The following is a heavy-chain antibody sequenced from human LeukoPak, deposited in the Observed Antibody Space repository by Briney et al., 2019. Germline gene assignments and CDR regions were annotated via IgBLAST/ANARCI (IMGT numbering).Heavy chain of an antibody. Sequence: ASVKVSCKASGYTFTNYYIHWVRQAPGQGLEWVGIISPSGGGTTDAQKFQGRVTMTRDTSTSTVYMELSSLRSEDTAVYYCASRSTPGGDAFDIWGQGTMVTVSS. CDR3: ASRSTPGGDAFDI. J-gene: IGHJ3*02. CDR1: GYTFTNYY. CDR2: ISPSGGGT. V-gene: IGHV1-46*01. D-gene: IGHD2-8*02.